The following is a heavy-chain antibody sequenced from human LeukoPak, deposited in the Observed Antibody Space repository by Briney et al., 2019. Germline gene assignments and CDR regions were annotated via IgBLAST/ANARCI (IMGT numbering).Heavy chain of an antibody. CDR2: IYYSGST. CDR1: GGSISSSSYY. Sequence: SQTLSLTCTVSGGSISSSSYYWGWIRQPPGEGLEWIGSIYYSGSTYYNPSLKSRVTISVDTSKNQFSLKLSSVTAADTAVYYCARDWDTAMADYWGQGTLVTVSS. CDR3: ARDWDTAMADY. D-gene: IGHD5-18*01. V-gene: IGHV4-39*07. J-gene: IGHJ4*02.